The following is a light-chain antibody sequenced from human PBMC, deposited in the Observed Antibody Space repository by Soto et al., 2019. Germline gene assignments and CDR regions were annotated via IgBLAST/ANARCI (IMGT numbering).Light chain of an antibody. J-gene: IGLJ1*01. CDR2: EDT. V-gene: IGLV2-23*01. CDR3: SSYTWSPTPYA. Sequence: QSERTRAASGSRSPGQSIPITKTSSDVGNFEHISWYQQHPGTGPKLIIYEDTRRPSGISDRFSGSRSRNTASLTISGLQAEDEADYYCSSYTWSPTPYAFAAGTKVTVL. CDR1: SSDVGNFEH.